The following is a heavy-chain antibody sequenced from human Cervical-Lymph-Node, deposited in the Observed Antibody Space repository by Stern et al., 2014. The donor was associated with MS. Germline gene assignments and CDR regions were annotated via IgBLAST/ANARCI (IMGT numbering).Heavy chain of an antibody. CDR1: GFTFSDYY. CDR2: ITNSGSTI. J-gene: IGHJ6*02. CDR3: ARDFGGWLQFNDYYYGMDV. Sequence: VQLVQSGGGLVKPGGSLRLSCAASGFTFSDYYMSWIRQAPGKGLEYIAYITNSGSTIHYAASVRGRFTISRDNAKNSLYLQMNSLRAEDSAVYFCARDFGGWLQFNDYYYGMDVWGQGTTVTVSS. V-gene: IGHV3-11*01. D-gene: IGHD5-24*01.